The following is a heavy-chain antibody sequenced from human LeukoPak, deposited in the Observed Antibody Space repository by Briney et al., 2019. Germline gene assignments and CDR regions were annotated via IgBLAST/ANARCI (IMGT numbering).Heavy chain of an antibody. CDR2: ISYDGSNK. D-gene: IGHD3-3*01. J-gene: IGHJ4*02. CDR3: AKDRFTILDY. V-gene: IGHV3-30-3*01. CDR1: GFTFSSYA. Sequence: GRSLRLSCAASGFTFSSYAMHWVRQAPGKGLEWVAVISYDGSNKYYADSVKGRFTISRDNSKNTLYLQMNSLRAEDTAVYYCAKDRFTILDYWGQGTLVTVSS.